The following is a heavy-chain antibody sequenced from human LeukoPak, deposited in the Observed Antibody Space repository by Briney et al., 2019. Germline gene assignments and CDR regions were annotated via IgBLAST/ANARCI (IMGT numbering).Heavy chain of an antibody. CDR2: IYSGGST. CDR1: GFTVSSNY. D-gene: IGHD3-9*01. Sequence: GGSLRLSCAASGFTVSSNYMSWVRQAPGKGLEWVSVIYSGGSTYYADSVKGRFTISRDNSKNTLYIQMNSLRAEDTAVYYCARERYDILTGYEGGFDPWGQGALVTVSS. V-gene: IGHV3-66*02. J-gene: IGHJ5*02. CDR3: ARERYDILTGYEGGFDP.